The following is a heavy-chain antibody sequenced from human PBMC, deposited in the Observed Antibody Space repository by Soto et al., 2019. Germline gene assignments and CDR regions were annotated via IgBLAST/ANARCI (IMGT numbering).Heavy chain of an antibody. CDR3: ARLRREDFTDY. D-gene: IGHD4-17*01. V-gene: IGHV5-10-1*01. CDR1: GYSFTIYC. Sequence: GESVKISCKGSGYSFTIYCISWVLQMPGKGLEWMGRIDPSDSYTNYSPSFQGHVTISADKSISTAYLQWSSLKASDTAMYYCARLRREDFTDYWGQGTLVTVSS. CDR2: IDPSDSYT. J-gene: IGHJ4*02.